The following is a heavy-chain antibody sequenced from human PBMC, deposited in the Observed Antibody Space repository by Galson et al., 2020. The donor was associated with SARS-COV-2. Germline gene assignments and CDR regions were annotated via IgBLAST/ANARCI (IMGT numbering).Heavy chain of an antibody. CDR3: SRGPVAGTGD. CDR1: GDSISSGSYY. J-gene: IGHJ4*02. V-gene: IGHV4-61*02. CDR2: IHTSGTP. Sequence: SETLSLTCTVSGDSISSGSYYWSWIRQPAGQGLEWIGRIHTSGTPSYNPSLKSRVTISVDSSKHQFSLSLSSATAAATAVYYCSRGPVAGTGDWGQVTLVTVSS. D-gene: IGHD6-19*01.